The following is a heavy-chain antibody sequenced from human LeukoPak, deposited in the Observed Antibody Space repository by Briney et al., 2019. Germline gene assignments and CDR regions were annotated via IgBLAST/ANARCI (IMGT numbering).Heavy chain of an antibody. V-gene: IGHV4-59*01. CDR3: ARGVKGYNWNDMVSWCDP. CDR2: IYYSGST. D-gene: IGHD1-1*01. Sequence: SETLSLTCIVSGGSISSYYWSWIRQPPGKGLEWIGYIYYSGSTNYNPSLKSRVTISVDTSKNQFSLKLSSVTAADTAVYYCARGVKGYNWNDMVSWCDPGGQGTLVTVSS. J-gene: IGHJ5*02. CDR1: GGSISSYY.